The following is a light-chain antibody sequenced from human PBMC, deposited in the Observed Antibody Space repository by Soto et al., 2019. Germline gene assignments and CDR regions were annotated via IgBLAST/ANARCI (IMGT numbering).Light chain of an antibody. CDR1: SSDVGSYNL. V-gene: IGLV2-23*02. J-gene: IGLJ2*01. CDR3: CSYAGSTSLV. CDR2: EVI. Sequence: QSALTQPASVSGSPGQSITISCTGTSSDVGSYNLVSWYQQHPGKAPKVIIYEVIKRPSGVSHRFSGSKSGNTASLTISGLQAEDEADYYCCSYAGSTSLVFGGGTKVTVL.